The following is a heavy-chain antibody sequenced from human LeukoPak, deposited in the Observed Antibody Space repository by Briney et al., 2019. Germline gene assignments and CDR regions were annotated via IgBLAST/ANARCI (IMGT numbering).Heavy chain of an antibody. CDR2: LYTSGST. CDR3: ARSQGAFIMVRGTAFDI. J-gene: IGHJ3*02. D-gene: IGHD3-10*01. Sequence: SETLSLTCTVSGGSISSYYWSWIRQPAGKGLEWIGRLYTSGSTNYNPSLKSRVTMSVDTSKNQFSLKLSSVTAADTAVYYCARSQGAFIMVRGTAFDIWGQGTMVTVSS. CDR1: GGSISSYY. V-gene: IGHV4-4*07.